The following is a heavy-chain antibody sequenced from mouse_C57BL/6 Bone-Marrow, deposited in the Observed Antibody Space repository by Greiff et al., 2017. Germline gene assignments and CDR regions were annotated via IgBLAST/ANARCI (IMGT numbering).Heavy chain of an antibody. V-gene: IGHV1-64*01. Sequence: VQLQQPGAELVKPGASVKLSCKASGYTFTSYWMHWVKQRPGQGLEWIGMIHPNSGSTNYNEKFTSKATLTVDKSSSTVYMQLSSLTSEDSAVYYCASNRLGGYWGQGTTLTVSS. J-gene: IGHJ2*01. CDR1: GYTFTSYW. CDR3: ASNRLGGY. D-gene: IGHD2-14*01. CDR2: IHPNSGST.